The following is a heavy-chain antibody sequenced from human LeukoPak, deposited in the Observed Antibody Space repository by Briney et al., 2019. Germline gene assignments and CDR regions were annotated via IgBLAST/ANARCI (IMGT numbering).Heavy chain of an antibody. J-gene: IGHJ4*02. V-gene: IGHV3-23*01. Sequence: GGSLRLSCAASGFTFSNYAVSWVSQAPGKGLEWVSGISGSGVTTHYADSVKGRFTISRDNSKNTLYLQMNSLRAEDTAVYYCAKDRYSSNWYVFDYWGQGTLVTVSS. CDR3: AKDRYSSNWYVFDY. CDR2: ISGSGVTT. D-gene: IGHD6-13*01. CDR1: GFTFSNYA.